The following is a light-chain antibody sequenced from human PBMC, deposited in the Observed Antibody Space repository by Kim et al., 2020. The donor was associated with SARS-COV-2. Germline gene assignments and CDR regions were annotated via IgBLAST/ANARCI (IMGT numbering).Light chain of an antibody. CDR2: DAS. CDR3: QKYNSVPLT. J-gene: IGKJ4*01. Sequence: ADRVTMTCRSSQGISKSLAWYQQRPGKVPKVLIYDASTLHSGVPSRFSGSGSGTDFTLTISSLQPEDVATYYCQKYNSVPLTFGGGTKV. CDR1: QGISKS. V-gene: IGKV1-27*01.